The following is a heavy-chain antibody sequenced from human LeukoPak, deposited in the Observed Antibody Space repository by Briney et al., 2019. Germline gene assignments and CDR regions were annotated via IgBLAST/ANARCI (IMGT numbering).Heavy chain of an antibody. CDR1: GYTFTGNY. J-gene: IGHJ5*02. D-gene: IGHD3-3*01. V-gene: IGHV1-2*02. CDR2: INPNSGGT. CDR3: ARGLPGDYDFWSGSRFDP. Sequence: ASVKVSCKASGYTFTGNYIHWVRQAPGQGLEWMGWINPNSGGTNSAQRFQGRVTMTRDTSISTAYMELSRLRSDGTAVYYCARGLPGDYDFWSGSRFDPWGQGTLVTVSS.